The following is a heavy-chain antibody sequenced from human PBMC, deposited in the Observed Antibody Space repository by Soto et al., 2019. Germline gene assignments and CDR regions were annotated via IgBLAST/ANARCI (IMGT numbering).Heavy chain of an antibody. CDR1: GFTFRTYS. D-gene: IGHD2-15*01. CDR3: AKDRHCGGGTCQRSYFDH. Sequence: EVQLLESGGALVQPGGSLRLSCVASGFTFRTYSMSWVRQVPGKGLEWVSVVSGGGGSTYYAGSVRGRFTISRDNSKNTLYLQMNNLRAEDTAVYYCAKDRHCGGGTCQRSYFDHWGQGTPVTVSS. V-gene: IGHV3-23*01. J-gene: IGHJ4*02. CDR2: VSGGGGST.